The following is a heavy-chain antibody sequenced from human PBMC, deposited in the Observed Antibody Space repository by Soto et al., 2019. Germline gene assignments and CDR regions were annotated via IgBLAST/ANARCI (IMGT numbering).Heavy chain of an antibody. D-gene: IGHD2-15*01. CDR3: ARAPWCSGGSCYSSWFDP. CDR1: GYTFTSYY. V-gene: IGHV1-46*03. Sequence: VKVSCKASGYTFTSYYMHWVRQAPGQGLEWMGIINPSGGSTSYAQKFQGRVTMTRDTSTSTVYMELSSLRSEDTAVYYCARAPWCSGGSCYSSWFDPWGQGTQVTVSS. CDR2: INPSGGST. J-gene: IGHJ5*02.